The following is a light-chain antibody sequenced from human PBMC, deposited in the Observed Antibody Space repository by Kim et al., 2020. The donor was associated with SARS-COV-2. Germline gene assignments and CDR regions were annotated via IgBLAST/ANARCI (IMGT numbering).Light chain of an antibody. CDR1: QSIARY. V-gene: IGKV1-39*01. CDR3: QQCYNTPRT. Sequence: DIQMTQSPSSLSASVGDRVTVTCRASQSIARYLNWYQQKPGKAPKLLIYATSTLESGVPSRFSGSGSGTDFTLTISSLQPEDFATYYCQQCYNTPRTFGHGTKVDIK. CDR2: ATS. J-gene: IGKJ1*01.